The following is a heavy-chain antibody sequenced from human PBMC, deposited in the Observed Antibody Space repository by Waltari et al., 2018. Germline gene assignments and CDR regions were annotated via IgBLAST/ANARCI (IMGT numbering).Heavy chain of an antibody. Sequence: QVQLQESGPGLVKPSETLSLTCTVSGYSISSGYYWGWIRQPPGKGLEWIGSIYQSGRTYNNPSLKSRLTISVDTSKTQFSLKLSLVTAADPAVYYCARVRVATIDRTFDYWGQGTLVTVSS. CDR3: ARVRVATIDRTFDY. CDR2: IYQSGRT. CDR1: GYSISSGYY. D-gene: IGHD5-12*01. V-gene: IGHV4-38-2*02. J-gene: IGHJ4*02.